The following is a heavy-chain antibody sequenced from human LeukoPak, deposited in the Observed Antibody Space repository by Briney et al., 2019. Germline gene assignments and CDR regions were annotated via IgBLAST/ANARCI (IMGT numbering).Heavy chain of an antibody. CDR3: AREGGFYRPLDY. CDR1: GGSVSSTNW. Sequence: SQTLVLTYGVSGGSVSSTNWWTWLCQPPGKDLERIGEVHLDGRPKFNPSLKSILTKPVDRPENDVSRKLTSVAAADAAVYYCAREGGFYRPLDYSGQGTLVTVSA. D-gene: IGHD6-25*01. CDR2: VHLDGRP. J-gene: IGHJ4*02. V-gene: IGHV4/OR15-8*01.